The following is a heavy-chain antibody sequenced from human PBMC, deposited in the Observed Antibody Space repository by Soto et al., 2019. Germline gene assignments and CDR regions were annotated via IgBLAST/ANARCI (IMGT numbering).Heavy chain of an antibody. CDR3: ARGFDIVATIDAFDI. D-gene: IGHD5-12*01. J-gene: IGHJ3*02. CDR2: MNPNSGST. Sequence: GASVKVSCKASGYTFTSYDINWVRQATGQGLEWMGWMNPNSGSTGYAQKFQGRVTMTRNTSISTAYMELSSLRSEDTAVYYCARGFDIVATIDAFDIWGQGTTVTVSS. CDR1: GYTFTSYD. V-gene: IGHV1-8*01.